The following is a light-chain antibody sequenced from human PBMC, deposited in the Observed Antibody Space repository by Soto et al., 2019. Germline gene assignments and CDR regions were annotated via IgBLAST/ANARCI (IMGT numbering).Light chain of an antibody. Sequence: QSVLTQPPSVSGTPAQRVTISCSGSSSNIGSNAVNWYQQPPGTAPKLLIYGNNQWPSGVPARLSGSKSGTSASLAISGLQSEEEDDYYCATWDDSLNGYVFGTGTKLTVL. V-gene: IGLV1-44*01. CDR1: SSNIGSNA. J-gene: IGLJ1*01. CDR3: ATWDDSLNGYV. CDR2: GNN.